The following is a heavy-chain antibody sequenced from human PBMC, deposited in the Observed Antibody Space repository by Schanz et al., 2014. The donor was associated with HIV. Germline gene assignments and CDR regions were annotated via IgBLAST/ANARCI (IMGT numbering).Heavy chain of an antibody. D-gene: IGHD2-8*01. CDR3: ARDTNFVLDV. V-gene: IGHV1-2*02. CDR2: INPNSGAT. CDR1: AYTFTGYY. Sequence: QLQLVQSGSGVTKPGASVKVSCTASAYTFTGYYMHWVRQAPGQGLEWMGWINPNSGATDSAQKFQGRVTMTRDTSISTAFMELSSLRSDDTAVYYCARDTNFVLDVWGQGTTVTVSS. J-gene: IGHJ6*02.